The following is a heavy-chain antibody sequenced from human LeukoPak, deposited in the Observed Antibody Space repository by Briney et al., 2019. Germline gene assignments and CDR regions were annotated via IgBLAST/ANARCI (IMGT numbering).Heavy chain of an antibody. CDR2: MNPNSGNT. CDR3: AARTIFGVVIDLTYYFDY. J-gene: IGHJ4*02. CDR1: GYTFTSYD. V-gene: IGHV1-8*01. D-gene: IGHD3-3*01. Sequence: ASVKVSCKASGYTFTSYDINWVRQATGQGLEWMGWMNPNSGNTGYAQKFQGRVTMTRNTSISTAYMELSSLRSEDTAVYYCAARTIFGVVIDLTYYFDYWGQGTLVTVSS.